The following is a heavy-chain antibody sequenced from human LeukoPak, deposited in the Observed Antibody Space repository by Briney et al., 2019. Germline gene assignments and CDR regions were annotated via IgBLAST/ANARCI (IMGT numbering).Heavy chain of an antibody. CDR2: IYTSGST. Sequence: PSETLSLTCTVSGGSISSYYWSWIRQPAGKGLVWIGRIYTSGSTNYNPSLKSRVTMSVDTSKNQFSLKLSSVTAADTAVYYCARTGSYYYYYMDVWGKGTTVTVSS. CDR1: GGSISSYY. J-gene: IGHJ6*03. CDR3: ARTGSYYYYYMDV. D-gene: IGHD1-26*01. V-gene: IGHV4-4*07.